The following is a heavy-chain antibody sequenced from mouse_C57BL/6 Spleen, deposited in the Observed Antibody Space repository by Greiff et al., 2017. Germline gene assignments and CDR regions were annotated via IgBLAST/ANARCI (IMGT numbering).Heavy chain of an antibody. CDR1: GYSITSGYY. Sequence: DVKLQESGPGLVKPSQSLSLTCSVTGYSITSGYYWNWIRQFPGNKLEWMGYISYDGSNNYNPSLKNRISITRDTSKNQFFLKLNSVTTEDTATYYCASHYGSSYDYYAMDYWGQGTSVTVSS. D-gene: IGHD1-1*01. J-gene: IGHJ4*01. CDR3: ASHYGSSYDYYAMDY. CDR2: ISYDGSN. V-gene: IGHV3-6*01.